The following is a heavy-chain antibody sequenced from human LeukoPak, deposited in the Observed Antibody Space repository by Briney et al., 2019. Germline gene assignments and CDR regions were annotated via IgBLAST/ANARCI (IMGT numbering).Heavy chain of an antibody. V-gene: IGHV3-23*01. Sequence: GGSLRLSCAGSGFTFSSYAMSWVRQAPGEGLEWVSTINDRGDTTYNADSVKGRFTISRDSSKNTLFLQMSSLRAEDTAVYYCVCGWYFDYWGQGTMVTVSS. CDR3: VCGWYFDY. J-gene: IGHJ4*02. CDR1: GFTFSSYA. CDR2: INDRGDTT. D-gene: IGHD6-19*01.